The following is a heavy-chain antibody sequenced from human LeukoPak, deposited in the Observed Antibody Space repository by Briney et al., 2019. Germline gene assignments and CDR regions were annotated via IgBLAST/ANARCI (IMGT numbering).Heavy chain of an antibody. V-gene: IGHV6-1*01. D-gene: IGHD3-10*01. CDR2: TYYRSKWYT. CDR1: GDSVSSNSAA. CDR3: ARLGSGSNY. Sequence: SQTLSLTCAISGDSVSSNSAAWIWIRQSPSRGLEWLGRTYYRSKWYTEYAVSVKSRITVNPDTSKNQFSLQLSSVNPEDTAVYYCARLGSGSNYWGQGTLVTVSS. J-gene: IGHJ4*02.